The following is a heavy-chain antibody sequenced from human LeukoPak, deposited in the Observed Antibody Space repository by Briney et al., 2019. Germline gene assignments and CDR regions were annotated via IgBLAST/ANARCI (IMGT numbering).Heavy chain of an antibody. CDR1: GFTFSGYA. CDR3: AKSRESNRYYYYGMDV. CDR2: ISGSGGST. V-gene: IGHV3-23*01. J-gene: IGHJ6*02. D-gene: IGHD3-10*01. Sequence: PGGSLRLSCAASGFTFSGYAMSWVRQAPGKGLEWVSAISGSGGSTYYADSVKGRFTISRDNSKNTLYLQMNSLRAEDTAVYYCAKSRESNRYYYYGMDVWGQGTTVTVSS.